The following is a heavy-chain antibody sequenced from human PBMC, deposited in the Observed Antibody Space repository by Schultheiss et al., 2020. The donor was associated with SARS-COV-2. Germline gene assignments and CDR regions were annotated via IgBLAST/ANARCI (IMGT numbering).Heavy chain of an antibody. CDR2: IYNSGTT. J-gene: IGHJ6*03. D-gene: IGHD3-10*01. Sequence: SETLSLTCTVSDDFISSYYWTWLRQPPGKGLEWIGYIYNSGTTNNSPSLKSRVTISEVTSKNQFSLKLSSVTAADTAVYYCARASRGAHYFGSQRNYYYYMDVWGKGTTVTVSS. CDR1: DDFISSYY. CDR3: ARASRGAHYFGSQRNYYYYMDV. V-gene: IGHV4-59*01.